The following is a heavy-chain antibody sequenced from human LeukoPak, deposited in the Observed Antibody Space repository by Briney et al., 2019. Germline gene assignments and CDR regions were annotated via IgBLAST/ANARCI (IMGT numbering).Heavy chain of an antibody. CDR1: GFTFSSYA. CDR3: AKDGGGSSSTYDY. Sequence: GGSLRLSCAASGFTFSSYAMSSVRQAPGKGLEWVSAISGSGGSTYYADSVKGRFTISRDNSKNTLYLQMNSLRAEDTAVYYCAKDGGGSSSTYDYWGQGTLVTVSS. D-gene: IGHD6-13*01. V-gene: IGHV3-23*01. J-gene: IGHJ4*02. CDR2: ISGSGGST.